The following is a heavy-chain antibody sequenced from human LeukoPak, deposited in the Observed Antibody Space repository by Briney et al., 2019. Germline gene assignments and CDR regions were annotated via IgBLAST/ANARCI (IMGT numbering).Heavy chain of an antibody. CDR2: INPSGGST. Sequence: ASVKVSCKASGYTFTSYGINWVRQAPGQGLEWMGIINPSGGSTSYAQKFQGRVTMTRDTSTSTVYMELSSLRSEDTAVYYCARDPFSGSQAYDYWGQGTLVTVSS. CDR3: ARDPFSGSQAYDY. D-gene: IGHD3-10*01. CDR1: GYTFTSYG. J-gene: IGHJ4*02. V-gene: IGHV1-46*01.